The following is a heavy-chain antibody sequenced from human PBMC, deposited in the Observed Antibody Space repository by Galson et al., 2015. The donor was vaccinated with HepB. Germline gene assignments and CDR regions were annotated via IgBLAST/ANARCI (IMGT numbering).Heavy chain of an antibody. J-gene: IGHJ4*01. V-gene: IGHV4-59*08. CDR3: ASHPDYGDY. CDR1: GVSIGTYY. Sequence: ETLSLTCTVSGVSIGTYYWSWFRQSPGKGLEWIGYIYSDGTTTDTPSLKRRVTISIDTSKKQLSLKVRSVTAADTAVYSCASHPDYGDYWGQGTLVPVSP. CDR2: IYSDGTT.